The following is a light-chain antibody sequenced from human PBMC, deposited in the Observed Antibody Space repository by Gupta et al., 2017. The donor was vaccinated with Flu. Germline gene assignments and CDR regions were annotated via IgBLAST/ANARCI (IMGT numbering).Light chain of an antibody. CDR2: DAS. CDR1: QSVSSY. J-gene: IGKJ5*01. CDR3: QQRGNWPLT. Sequence: EIVLTQSPATLSLSPGERATLPCRASQSVSSYLAWYQQKPGQAPRLLIYDASNRATGIPARFSGSGSGTDFTLTISSLEPEDFAVYYCQQRGNWPLTFGQGTRLEIK. V-gene: IGKV3-11*01.